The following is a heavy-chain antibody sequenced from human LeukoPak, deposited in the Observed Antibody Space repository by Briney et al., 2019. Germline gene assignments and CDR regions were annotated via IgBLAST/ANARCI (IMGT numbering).Heavy chain of an antibody. J-gene: IGHJ4*02. CDR1: GFTFSSYA. D-gene: IGHD3-3*01. CDR3: AKLSRLRFLEWLLGGYFDY. CDR2: ISGSGGST. V-gene: IGHV3-23*01. Sequence: GGSLRLSCAASGFTFSSYAMSWVRQAQGKGLEWVSAISGSGGSTYYADSVKGRFTISRDNSKNTLYLQMNSLRAEDTAVYYCAKLSRLRFLEWLLGGYFDYWGQGTLVTVSS.